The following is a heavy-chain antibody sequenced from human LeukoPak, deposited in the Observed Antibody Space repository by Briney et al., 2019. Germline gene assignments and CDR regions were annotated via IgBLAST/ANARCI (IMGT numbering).Heavy chain of an antibody. D-gene: IGHD3-22*01. V-gene: IGHV4-39*01. CDR3: ARGGGYYYDDY. CDR2: IYYSGST. J-gene: IGHJ4*02. CDR1: GGSISSSSYY. Sequence: PSETLSLTCTVSGGSISSSSYYWGWIRQPPGKGLEWIGSIYYSGSTYYNPSLKSRVTISVDTSKNQFSLKLSSVTAADTAVYYCARGGGYYYDDYWGQGTLVTVSS.